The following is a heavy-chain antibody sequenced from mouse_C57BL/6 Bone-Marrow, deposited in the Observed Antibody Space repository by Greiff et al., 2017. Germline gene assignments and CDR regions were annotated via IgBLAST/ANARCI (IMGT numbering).Heavy chain of an antibody. V-gene: IGHV2-2*01. CDR1: GFSLTSYG. J-gene: IGHJ4*01. Sequence: VQLQQSGPGLVQPSQSLSITCTVSGFSLTSYGVHWVRQSPGKGLEWRGVIWSGGSTDYNAAFISRLSISKDNSKSQVFFKMHSLQADDTAIYYCASGGNHGAMDYWGQGTSVTVSS. CDR3: ASGGNHGAMDY. CDR2: IWSGGST. D-gene: IGHD2-1*01.